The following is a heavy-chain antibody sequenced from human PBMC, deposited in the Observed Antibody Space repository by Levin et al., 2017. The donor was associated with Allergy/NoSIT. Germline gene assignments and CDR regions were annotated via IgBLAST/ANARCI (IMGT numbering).Heavy chain of an antibody. CDR2: IYYSGST. V-gene: IGHV4-61*01. CDR3: AREDLSDNPNDAFDI. Sequence: SETLSLTCTVSGGSVISGSYYWSWIRQPPGKGLEWIGYIYYSGSTNYNPSLKSRVTISLDTSKNQFSLKLSSVTAADTAVYYCAREDLSDNPNDAFDIWGQGTMVTVSS. D-gene: IGHD3-16*02. CDR1: GGSVISGSYY. J-gene: IGHJ3*02.